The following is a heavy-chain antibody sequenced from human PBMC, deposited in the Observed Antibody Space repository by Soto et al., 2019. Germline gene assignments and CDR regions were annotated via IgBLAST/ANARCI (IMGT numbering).Heavy chain of an antibody. CDR3: ARDVVAAAENDYYYGMDV. D-gene: IGHD6-13*01. J-gene: IGHJ6*02. V-gene: IGHV1-69*13. CDR2: IIPIFGTA. CDR1: GGTFSSYS. Sequence: SVKVSSKASGGTFSSYSISWVRQAPGQGLEWMGGIIPIFGTANYAQKFQGRVTITADESTSTAYMELSSPRSEDTAVYYCARDVVAAAENDYYYGMDVWGQGTTVTVSS.